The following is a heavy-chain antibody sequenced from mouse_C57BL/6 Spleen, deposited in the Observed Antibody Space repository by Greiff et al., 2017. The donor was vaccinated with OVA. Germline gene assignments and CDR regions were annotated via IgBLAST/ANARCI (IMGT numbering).Heavy chain of an antibody. CDR3: AREGRPGYFDY. V-gene: IGHV5-4*01. J-gene: IGHJ2*01. Sequence: EVQGVESGGGLVKPGGSLKLSCAASGFTFSSYAMSWVRQTPEKRLEWVATISDGGSYTYYPDNVKGRFTISRDNAKNNLYLQMSYLKSEDTAMYYCAREGRPGYFDYWGQGTTLTVSS. D-gene: IGHD4-1*01. CDR2: ISDGGSYT. CDR1: GFTFSSYA.